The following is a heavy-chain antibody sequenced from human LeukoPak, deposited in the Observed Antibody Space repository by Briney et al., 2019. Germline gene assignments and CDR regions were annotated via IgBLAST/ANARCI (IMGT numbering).Heavy chain of an antibody. V-gene: IGHV1-46*01. D-gene: IGHD2-21*02. CDR3: ARDYCGGDCFPDY. Sequence: GASVQVSCKASGYTFASYYIHWVRQAPGQGLEWMGIINPSGGSTSYAQKFQGRVTMTRDTSISTAYMELSRLRSDDTAVYYCARDYCGGDCFPDYWGQGTLVTVSS. CDR1: GYTFASYY. CDR2: INPSGGST. J-gene: IGHJ4*02.